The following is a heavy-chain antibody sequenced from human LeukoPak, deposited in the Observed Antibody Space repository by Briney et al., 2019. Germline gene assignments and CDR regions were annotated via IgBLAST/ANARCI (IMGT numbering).Heavy chain of an antibody. CDR2: VNPNSGNT. CDR1: GYTFTSYD. Sequence: ASVKVSCKASGYTFTSYDINWVRQATGQGLEWMGWVNPNSGNTGYAQKFQGRVTMTRNTSISTAYMELSSLRSEDTAVYYCARVGAPTGNSDVWGQGTTVTVSS. CDR3: ARVGAPTGNSDV. V-gene: IGHV1-8*01. D-gene: IGHD1-1*01. J-gene: IGHJ6*02.